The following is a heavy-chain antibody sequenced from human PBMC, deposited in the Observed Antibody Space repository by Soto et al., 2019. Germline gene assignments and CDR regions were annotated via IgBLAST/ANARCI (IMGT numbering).Heavy chain of an antibody. CDR1: GGTFSSYA. J-gene: IGHJ6*02. V-gene: IGHV1-69*01. CDR2: IIPIFGTA. CDR3: ARENIVATSVYYYYYCMDV. D-gene: IGHD5-12*01. Sequence: QVQLVQSGAEVKKPGSSVKVSCKASGGTFSSYAISWVRQAPGHGLECMGGIIPIFGTANFTQKSQARVTTTADESTSTAYMELRSLRSEDTAVYYWARENIVATSVYYYYYCMDVWGQGTTVTFAS.